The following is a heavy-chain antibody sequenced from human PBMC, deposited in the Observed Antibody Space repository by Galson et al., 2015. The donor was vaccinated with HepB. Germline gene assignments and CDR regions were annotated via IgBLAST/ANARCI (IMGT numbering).Heavy chain of an antibody. CDR3: ARDQFGDV. J-gene: IGHJ6*02. CDR1: GYTFFNNG. CDR2: ISAYYGNT. V-gene: IGHV1-18*01. Sequence: SVKVSCKASGYTFFNNGVTWVRQAPGQGLEWMGWISAYYGNTNYAQKFQARVTMTTDTSTSTAYMELRSLRSDDTAVYYCARDQFGDVWGQGTTVTVSS. D-gene: IGHD3-10*01.